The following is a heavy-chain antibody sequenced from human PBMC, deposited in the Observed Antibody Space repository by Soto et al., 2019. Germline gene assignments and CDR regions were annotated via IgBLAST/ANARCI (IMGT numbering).Heavy chain of an antibody. J-gene: IGHJ4*02. V-gene: IGHV3-23*01. CDR2: MTGSGGDI. CDR1: GFSVSRYA. D-gene: IGHD2-21*02. CDR3: AKDAVYGDGLWLASN. Sequence: PGGSLRLSCAASGFSVSRYAMMWVRQPPGKGQEWVAGMTGSGGDIRYADPVKGRFTISKDKSKNTLYLQMNSLRAEDTAIYYCAKDAVYGDGLWLASNWGQGTLVTVSS.